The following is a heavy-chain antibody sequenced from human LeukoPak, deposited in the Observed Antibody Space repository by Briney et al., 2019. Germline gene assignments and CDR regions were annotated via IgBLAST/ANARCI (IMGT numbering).Heavy chain of an antibody. CDR2: IRYDGSNK. Sequence: GGSLRLSCAASGFTFSSYGMHWVRQAPGKGLEWVAFIRYDGSNKYYADSVKGRFTISRDNSKNTLYLQMNSLRAEDTAVYYCAKDQRENYGIFDYWGQGTLVTVSS. J-gene: IGHJ4*02. V-gene: IGHV3-30*02. D-gene: IGHD1-7*01. CDR1: GFTFSSYG. CDR3: AKDQRENYGIFDY.